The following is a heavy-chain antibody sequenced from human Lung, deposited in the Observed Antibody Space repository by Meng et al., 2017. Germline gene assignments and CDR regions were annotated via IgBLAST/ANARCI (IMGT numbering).Heavy chain of an antibody. CDR3: ARGRSSGYYSPLDY. J-gene: IGHJ4*02. CDR2: INHSGST. V-gene: IGHV4-34*01. D-gene: IGHD3-22*01. Sequence: GSLRLSFAVYVGSFSDYYWTWFRQSPGKGLQWIGHINHSGSTNYNPSLKSRLTVSVDTSKNQFSLKLSSVTAADTAVYYCARGRSSGYYSPLDYWGQGTLVTVSS. CDR1: VGSFSDYY.